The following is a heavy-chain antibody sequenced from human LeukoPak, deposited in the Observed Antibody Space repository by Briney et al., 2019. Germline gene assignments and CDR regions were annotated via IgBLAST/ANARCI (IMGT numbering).Heavy chain of an antibody. Sequence: SETLSLTCTVSGGSISSYYWSWIRQPPGKGLEWIGYIYYSGSTNYNPSLKSRVTISVDTSKNQFSLKLSSVTAADTAVYYCARGGGIAAAGIPLNWGQGTLVTVSS. V-gene: IGHV4-59*01. D-gene: IGHD6-13*01. CDR2: IYYSGST. CDR1: GGSISSYY. CDR3: ARGGGIAAAGIPLN. J-gene: IGHJ4*02.